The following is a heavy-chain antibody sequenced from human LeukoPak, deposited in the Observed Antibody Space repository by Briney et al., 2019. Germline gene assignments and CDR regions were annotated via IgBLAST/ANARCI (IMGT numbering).Heavy chain of an antibody. CDR3: ARTDDYGSEGLYDY. J-gene: IGHJ4*02. CDR1: GGTFSSYA. CDR2: IIPILGIA. V-gene: IGHV1-69*04. D-gene: IGHD4-17*01. Sequence: SVKVSCKASGGTFSSYAISWVRQAPGQGLEWMGRIIPILGIANYAQKFQGRVTITADKSTSTAYMELSSLRSEDTVVYYCARTDDYGSEGLYDYWGQGTLVTVSS.